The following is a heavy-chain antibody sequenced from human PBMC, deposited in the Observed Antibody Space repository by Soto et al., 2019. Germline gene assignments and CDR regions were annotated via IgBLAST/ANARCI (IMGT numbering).Heavy chain of an antibody. CDR1: GDTVSSNSVA. J-gene: IGHJ6*02. Sequence: SQTLSLTCVGSGDTVSSNSVAWNWVRQSPSRGLGWLGRTYYRSRWYSDYAVSVRSRIDINADTSKNQVSLQLNSVTPEDAAVYYCARSEEDSDYYYYGMDVWGQGTTVTVSS. D-gene: IGHD2-15*01. CDR2: TYYRSRWYS. V-gene: IGHV6-1*01. CDR3: ARSEEDSDYYYYGMDV.